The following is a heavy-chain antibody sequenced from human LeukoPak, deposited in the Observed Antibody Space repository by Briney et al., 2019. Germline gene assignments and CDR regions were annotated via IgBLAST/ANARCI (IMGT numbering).Heavy chain of an antibody. CDR3: ARGVMGSSWSHYYYYGMDV. J-gene: IGHJ6*02. CDR2: ISSSSSYI. CDR1: GFTFSSYS. D-gene: IGHD6-13*01. V-gene: IGHV3-21*01. Sequence: AGGSLRLSCAASGFTFSSYSMNWVRQAPGKGLEWVSSISSSSSYIYYADSVKGRFTISRDNAKNSLYLQMNSLRAEDTAVYYCARGVMGSSWSHYYYYGMDVWGQGTTVTVSS.